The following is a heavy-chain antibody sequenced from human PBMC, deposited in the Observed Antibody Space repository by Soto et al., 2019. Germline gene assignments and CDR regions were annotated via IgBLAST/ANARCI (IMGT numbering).Heavy chain of an antibody. V-gene: IGHV3-30-3*01. CDR3: ARGGYDFWSGARNYYYYYGMDV. D-gene: IGHD3-3*01. CDR1: GFTFSSYA. J-gene: IGHJ6*02. Sequence: PGGSLRLSCAASGFTFSSYAMHWVRQAPGKGLEWVAVISYDGSNKCYADSVKGRFTISRDNSKNTLYLQMNSLRAEDTAVYYCARGGYDFWSGARNYYYYYGMDVWGQGTTVTVSS. CDR2: ISYDGSNK.